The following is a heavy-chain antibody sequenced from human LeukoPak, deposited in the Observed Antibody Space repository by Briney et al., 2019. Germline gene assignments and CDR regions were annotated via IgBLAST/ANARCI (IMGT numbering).Heavy chain of an antibody. Sequence: SETLSLTCAVHGGSFSGYYWSWIRQPPGKGLEWIGEINHRGSTNYNPSLRGRVTISVDTSKNQFSLKLSPVPAADTPLYYCARALIVATISSFHYYYGMDVWGQGTTLTLSS. CDR3: ARALIVATISSFHYYYGMDV. J-gene: IGHJ6*02. D-gene: IGHD5-12*01. V-gene: IGHV4-34*01. CDR1: GGSFSGYY. CDR2: INHRGST.